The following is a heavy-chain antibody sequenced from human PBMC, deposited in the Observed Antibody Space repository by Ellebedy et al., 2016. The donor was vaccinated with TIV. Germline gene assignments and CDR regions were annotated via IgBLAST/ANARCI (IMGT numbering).Heavy chain of an antibody. V-gene: IGHV4-34*01. CDR2: INQSGST. CDR1: GGSFSGYY. Sequence: SETLSLXCAVYGGSFSGYYWSWIRQLPGKGLEWIGEINQSGSTNYNPSLKSRVTVSVDTSKNQFSLKVSSVTAADTAVYYCAGVRSGYVLDYWGQGTLVTVSS. CDR3: AGVRSGYVLDY. J-gene: IGHJ4*02. D-gene: IGHD5-12*01.